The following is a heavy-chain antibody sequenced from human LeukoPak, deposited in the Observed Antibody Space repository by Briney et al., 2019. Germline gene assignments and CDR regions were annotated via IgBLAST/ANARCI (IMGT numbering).Heavy chain of an antibody. J-gene: IGHJ4*02. CDR2: IWSDGSDK. Sequence: QPGGSLRLSCAASGFTFSTYGMHWVRQAPGKGLEWVAVIWSDGSDKYYADSVKGRFTISRDNSKNTLYLQMNSLRAEDTAVYYCARDGLRFGELLVWGQGTLVTVSS. CDR3: ARDGLRFGELLV. V-gene: IGHV3-33*01. D-gene: IGHD3-10*01. CDR1: GFTFSTYG.